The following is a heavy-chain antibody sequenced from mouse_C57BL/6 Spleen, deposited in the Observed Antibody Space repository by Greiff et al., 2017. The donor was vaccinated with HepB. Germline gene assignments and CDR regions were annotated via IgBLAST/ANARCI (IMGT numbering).Heavy chain of an antibody. CDR2: IDPEDGET. Sequence: EVQLQQSGAELVKPGASVKLSCTASGFNIKDYYMHWVKQRTEQGLEWIGRIDPEDGETKYAPNFQGKATITADTSSNTAYLQLSSLTSEDTAVYYCARRYYGSIPYWYFDVWGTGTTVTVSS. J-gene: IGHJ1*03. D-gene: IGHD1-1*01. V-gene: IGHV14-2*01. CDR1: GFNIKDYY. CDR3: ARRYYGSIPYWYFDV.